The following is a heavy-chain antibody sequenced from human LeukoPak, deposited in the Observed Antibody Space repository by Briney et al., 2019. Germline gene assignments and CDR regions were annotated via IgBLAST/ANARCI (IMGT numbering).Heavy chain of an antibody. J-gene: IGHJ3*02. CDR3: ARDIYDSSGYSVAFDI. V-gene: IGHV3-11*04. Sequence: GGSLRLSCVVSGLTVSSNYMSWVRQAPGKGLEWVSYISSGGTTIYYADSVTGRFTISRDNVKNSLYLQMNSLRAEDTAVYYCARDIYDSSGYSVAFDIWGQGTMVTVSS. CDR1: GLTVSSNY. D-gene: IGHD3-22*01. CDR2: ISSGGTTI.